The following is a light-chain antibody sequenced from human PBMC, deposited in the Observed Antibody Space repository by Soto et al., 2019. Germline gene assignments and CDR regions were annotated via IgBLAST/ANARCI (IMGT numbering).Light chain of an antibody. J-gene: IGLJ1*01. CDR2: DVS. CDR3: SSYTSSSTLYV. Sequence: QSVLTQPASVSGSPGQSTTISCTGTSSDVGGYNYVSWHQQHPGKAPKVMIYDVSNRPSGVSNRFSGSKSGNTASLTISGLQAEDEADYYCSSYTSSSTLYVFGTGTKVTVL. CDR1: SSDVGGYNY. V-gene: IGLV2-14*01.